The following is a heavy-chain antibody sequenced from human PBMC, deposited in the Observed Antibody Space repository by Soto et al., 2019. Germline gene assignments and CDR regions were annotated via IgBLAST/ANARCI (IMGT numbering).Heavy chain of an antibody. Sequence: GASVKVSCKTSGGTFSTFGISWVRQAPGQGLEWMGGIIPFFGTAEYSQKFEDRITITADESTNTVYMDLRSLTSEDTAIYYCARTAPMDAGGKYYYDFWGQGALVTVSS. D-gene: IGHD3-16*01. V-gene: IGHV1-69*13. CDR3: ARTAPMDAGGKYYYDF. J-gene: IGHJ4*02. CDR2: IIPFFGTA. CDR1: GGTFSTFG.